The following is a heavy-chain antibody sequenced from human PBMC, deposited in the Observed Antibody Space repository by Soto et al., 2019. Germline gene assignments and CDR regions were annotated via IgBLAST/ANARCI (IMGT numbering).Heavy chain of an antibody. CDR1: GLTFSSYA. J-gene: IGHJ4*02. D-gene: IGHD6-19*01. CDR3: AKLPSSGWYRPGVFDY. V-gene: IGHV3-23*01. CDR2: ISGSGGST. Sequence: PGGSLRLSCAASGLTFSSYAMSWVRQSPGKGLEWVSAISGSGGSTYYADSVKGRFTISRDNSKNTLYLQMNSLRAEDTAVYYCAKLPSSGWYRPGVFDYWGQGTLVTVSS.